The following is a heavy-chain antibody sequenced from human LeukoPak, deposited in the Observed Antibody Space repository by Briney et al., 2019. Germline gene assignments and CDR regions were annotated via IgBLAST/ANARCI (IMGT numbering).Heavy chain of an antibody. Sequence: GRFTVSRDNTKNSLYLQMSSLRVEGTAVYYCARSIHDSGAWGLDFWGQGTLVTVSS. D-gene: IGHD3-22*01. V-gene: IGHV3-7*04. J-gene: IGHJ4*02. CDR3: ARSIHDSGAWGLDF.